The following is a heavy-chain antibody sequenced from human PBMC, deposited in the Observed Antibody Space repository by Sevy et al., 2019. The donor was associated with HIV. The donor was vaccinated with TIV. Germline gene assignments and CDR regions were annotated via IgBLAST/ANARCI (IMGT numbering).Heavy chain of an antibody. CDR2: IRYDGSNK. V-gene: IGHV3-30*02. D-gene: IGHD2-2*01. J-gene: IGHJ4*02. Sequence: GGSLRLSCAASGFTFSSYGMHWVRQAPGKGLEWVAIIRYDGSNKYYADSVKGRFTISRDNSKNTLYLQMNSLRAEDTAVYYCAKGSMLPAYYFDYWGQGTLVTVSS. CDR1: GFTFSSYG. CDR3: AKGSMLPAYYFDY.